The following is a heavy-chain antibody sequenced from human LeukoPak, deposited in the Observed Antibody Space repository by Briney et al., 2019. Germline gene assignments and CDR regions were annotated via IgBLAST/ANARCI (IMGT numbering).Heavy chain of an antibody. CDR3: ARGRAWYYYDSSGYYYFDY. J-gene: IGHJ4*02. V-gene: IGHV1-46*01. CDR1: GYTFTSYY. D-gene: IGHD3-22*01. Sequence: GASVKVSCKASGYTFTSYYMHWVRQAPGQGLEWMGIINPSGGSTSYAQKFQGRVTMTRDTSTSTVYMELSSLRSEDTAVYYCARGRAWYYYDSSGYYYFDYWGQGTLVTVSS. CDR2: INPSGGST.